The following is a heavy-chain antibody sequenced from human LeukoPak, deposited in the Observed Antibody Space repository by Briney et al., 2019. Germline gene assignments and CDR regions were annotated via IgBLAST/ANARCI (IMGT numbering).Heavy chain of an antibody. CDR3: ARDRGTPDSFIS. CDR2: ISGDGSTI. CDR1: GYTFSPYW. D-gene: IGHD3-10*01. Sequence: GGSLRLSCAASGYTFSPYWMHWVRQAPGKGLVWVSHISGDGSTIVYADSVKGRFTVSRDNAKNTLFLQMDSLRAEDTAVYYCARDRGTPDSFISWGQGTVVTVSS. V-gene: IGHV3-74*01. J-gene: IGHJ3*02.